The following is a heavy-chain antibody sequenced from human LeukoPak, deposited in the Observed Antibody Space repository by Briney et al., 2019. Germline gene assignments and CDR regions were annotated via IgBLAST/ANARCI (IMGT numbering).Heavy chain of an antibody. D-gene: IGHD3-3*01. V-gene: IGHV1-3*01. CDR1: GYTFTSYA. Sequence: ASVKVSCKASGYTFTSYAMHWVRQAPGQRREWMGWINAGNGNTKYSQKFQGRVTLTRDTSASTAYMELSSLRSEDTAVYYCARDRDDFWTNWFDPWGQGTLVTVSS. CDR2: INAGNGNT. J-gene: IGHJ5*02. CDR3: ARDRDDFWTNWFDP.